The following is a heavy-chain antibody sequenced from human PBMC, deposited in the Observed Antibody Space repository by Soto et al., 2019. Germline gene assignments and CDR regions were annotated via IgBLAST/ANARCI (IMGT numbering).Heavy chain of an antibody. Sequence: QVQLVESGGGVVQPGRSLRLSCAASGFTFSSYGMHWVRQAPGKGLEWVAVISYDGSNKYYADSVKGRFTISRDNSKNTLYLQMNSLRAEDTAVYYCAKDQTVTTLDPWGQGTLVTVSS. J-gene: IGHJ5*02. CDR3: AKDQTVTTLDP. CDR1: GFTFSSYG. V-gene: IGHV3-30*18. D-gene: IGHD4-17*01. CDR2: ISYDGSNK.